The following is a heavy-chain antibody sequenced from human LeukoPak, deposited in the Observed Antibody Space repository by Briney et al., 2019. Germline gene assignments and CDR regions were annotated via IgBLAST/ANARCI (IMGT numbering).Heavy chain of an antibody. V-gene: IGHV4-59*01. Sequence: SETLSLTCTVPGGSITSYYWRWFRQPPGKGLEWVGYIYYSGSTNYNPSLKSRVTISVDTSKNQFSPKLSSVTAADTAVYYCARDPSFTAGYFDYWGQGTLVTVSS. D-gene: IGHD3-16*01. CDR3: ARDPSFTAGYFDY. CDR1: GGSITSYY. J-gene: IGHJ4*02. CDR2: IYYSGST.